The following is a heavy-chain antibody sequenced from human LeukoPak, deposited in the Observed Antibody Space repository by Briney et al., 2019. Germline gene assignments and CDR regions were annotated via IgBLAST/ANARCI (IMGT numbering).Heavy chain of an antibody. D-gene: IGHD1-14*01. CDR2: CHDSGRT. V-gene: IGHV4-59*01. Sequence: SETLSLTCTVSGGSISGYYWSWIRQPPGKGLEWIGFCHDSGRTNYNPSLNSRVSISLDTSKNQFSLRLRSVTAADTAVYYCARGEPTGRPGIGFDYWGQGTLVTASS. CDR1: GGSISGYY. J-gene: IGHJ4*02. CDR3: ARGEPTGRPGIGFDY.